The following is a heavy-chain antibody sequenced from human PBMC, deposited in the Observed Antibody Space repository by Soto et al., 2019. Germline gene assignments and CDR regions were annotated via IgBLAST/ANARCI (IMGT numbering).Heavy chain of an antibody. V-gene: IGHV4-31*03. Sequence: SETLSVTCTVSGGSISSGGYYWSWIRQHPGKGLEWIGYIYYSGSTYYNPSLKSRVTISVDTSKNQFSLKLSSVTAADTAVYYCARSIRVPPDLYYMDVWGKGTTVTVSS. CDR3: ARSIRVPPDLYYMDV. J-gene: IGHJ6*03. CDR1: GGSISSGGYY. D-gene: IGHD3-3*01. CDR2: IYYSGST.